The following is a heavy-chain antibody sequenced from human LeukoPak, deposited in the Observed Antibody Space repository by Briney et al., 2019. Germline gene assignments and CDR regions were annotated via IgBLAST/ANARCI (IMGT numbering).Heavy chain of an antibody. D-gene: IGHD3-3*01. CDR3: ARKEKYYDFWSGYCFWFDP. V-gene: IGHV4-59*12. CDR2: IYYSGST. J-gene: IGHJ5*02. Sequence: SETLSLTCTVSGGSISSYYWSWIRQPPGKGLEWIGYIYYSGSTNYNPSLKSRVTISVDTSKNQFSLKLSSVTAADTAVYYCARKEKYYDFWSGYCFWFDPWGQGTLVTVSS. CDR1: GGSISSYY.